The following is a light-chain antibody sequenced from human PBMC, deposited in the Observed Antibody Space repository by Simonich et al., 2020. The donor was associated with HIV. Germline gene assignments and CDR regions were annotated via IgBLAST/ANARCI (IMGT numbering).Light chain of an antibody. CDR3: QQYGSSWT. V-gene: IGKV3-20*01. Sequence: EIVMTQSPATLSVSPGKRATLPCRASQSVSSSYLAWYQQKPGQAPRLLIYGASNRATGIPDRFSGSGSGTGFTLTSNRLEPEDFAVYYCQQYGSSWTFGQGTKVEIK. CDR2: GAS. J-gene: IGKJ1*01. CDR1: QSVSSSY.